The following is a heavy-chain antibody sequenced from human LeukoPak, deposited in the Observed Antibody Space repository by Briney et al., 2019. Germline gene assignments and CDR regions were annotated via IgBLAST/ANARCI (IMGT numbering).Heavy chain of an antibody. Sequence: GGSLRLSCAASGFTFSSYGMHWVRQAPGKGLEWVAVISYDGSNKYYADSVKGRFTISRDNSKNTLYLQMNSLRADDTAVYYCAKARGSSVYEQFDYWGQGTQVTVSP. CDR1: GFTFSSYG. CDR3: AKARGSSVYEQFDY. CDR2: ISYDGSNK. V-gene: IGHV3-30*18. J-gene: IGHJ4*02. D-gene: IGHD5/OR15-5a*01.